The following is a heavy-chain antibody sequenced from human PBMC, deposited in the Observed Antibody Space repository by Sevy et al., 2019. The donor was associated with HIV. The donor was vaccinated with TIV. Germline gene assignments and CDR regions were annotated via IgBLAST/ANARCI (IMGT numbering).Heavy chain of an antibody. CDR1: GFTVSSNY. CDR2: IYAVGST. CDR3: ATHGSDYDSTGYLERDAFDI. D-gene: IGHD3-22*01. J-gene: IGHJ3*02. Sequence: GGSLRLSCVASGFTVSSNYMSWVRQAPGKGLEWVSVIYAVGSTYYAESVKGRFTISRDNSKNTLYLQMNSLRAEDTAVYYCATHGSDYDSTGYLERDAFDIWGQGTMVTVSS. V-gene: IGHV3-53*01.